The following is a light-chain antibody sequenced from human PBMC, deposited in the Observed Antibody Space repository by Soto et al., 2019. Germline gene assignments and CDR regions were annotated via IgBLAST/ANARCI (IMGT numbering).Light chain of an antibody. J-gene: IGLJ3*02. Sequence: QSVLTQPPSVSGAPGQRVTISCTGSSSNIGAGYDVHWYQQLPGTAPKLLIYGNSNRPSGVPDRFSGSKSGTSASLAITGLQAEDEADYYSAVWDDSLNGRVFGGGTKLTVL. CDR1: SSNIGAGYD. CDR3: AVWDDSLNGRV. CDR2: GNS. V-gene: IGLV1-40*01.